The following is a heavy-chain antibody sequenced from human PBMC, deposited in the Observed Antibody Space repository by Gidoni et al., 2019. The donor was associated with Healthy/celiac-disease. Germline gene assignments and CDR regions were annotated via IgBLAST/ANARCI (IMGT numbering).Heavy chain of an antibody. CDR1: GFTFSSYG. V-gene: IGHV3-30*18. Sequence: QVQLVESGGGVVTPGRSLRLYCAASGFTFSSYGMQWGRQAPGKGVEWVAVISYDGGNKYYADSVKGRFTISRDNSKNTLYLQMNSLRAEDTAVYYCAKELWVYSSGWFFDYWGQGTLVTVSS. D-gene: IGHD6-19*01. CDR3: AKELWVYSSGWFFDY. CDR2: ISYDGGNK. J-gene: IGHJ4*02.